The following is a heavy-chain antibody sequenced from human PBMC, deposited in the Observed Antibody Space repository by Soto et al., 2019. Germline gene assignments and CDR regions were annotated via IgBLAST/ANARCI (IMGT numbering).Heavy chain of an antibody. CDR2: IVVGSGNT. V-gene: IGHV1-58*02. Sequence: SVKVSCKASGFTFTSSAMQWVRQARGQRLEWIGWIVVGSGNTNYAQKFQERVTITRDMSTSTAYMELSSLRSEDTAVYYCAADRGRVCIDPADYYYYMDVWGKGTTVTVSS. CDR1: GFTFTSSA. D-gene: IGHD2-15*01. CDR3: AADRGRVCIDPADYYYYMDV. J-gene: IGHJ6*03.